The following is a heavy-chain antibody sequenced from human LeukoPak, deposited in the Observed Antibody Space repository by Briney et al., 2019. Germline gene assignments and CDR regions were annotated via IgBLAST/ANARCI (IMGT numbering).Heavy chain of an antibody. CDR3: ARAYYGDLSDY. CDR1: GFTFSSYG. V-gene: IGHV3-7*03. J-gene: IGHJ4*02. Sequence: GGSLRLSCAASGFTFSSYGMDWVRQAPGKGLEWVANIREDESEKNYVDSVKGRFTISRDNAWNSLYLQMNSLRAEDTAVYYCARAYYGDLSDYWGQGTLVTVSS. D-gene: IGHD4-17*01. CDR2: IREDESEK.